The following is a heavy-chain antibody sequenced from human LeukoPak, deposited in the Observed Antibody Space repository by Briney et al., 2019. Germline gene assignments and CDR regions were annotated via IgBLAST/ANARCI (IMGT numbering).Heavy chain of an antibody. J-gene: IGHJ4*02. CDR3: VRGVGVSRFNYLDS. CDR1: GFTFSSFG. D-gene: IGHD6-13*01. V-gene: IGHV3-33*01. CDR2: IWYDASNK. Sequence: GGSLRLSCAASGFTFSSFGMHWVRQAPGKGLEWVAVIWYDASNKYYADSVKGRFTISRDNSKNTLYLQMNSLRDNDTAVYYCVRGVGVSRFNYLDSWGQGTLVIVSS.